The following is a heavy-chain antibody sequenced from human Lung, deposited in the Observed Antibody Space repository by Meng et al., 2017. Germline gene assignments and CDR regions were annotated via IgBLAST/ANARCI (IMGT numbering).Heavy chain of an antibody. CDR3: ARGPTTMAHDFDY. J-gene: IGHJ4*02. CDR1: GGSFSDYY. V-gene: IGHV4-34*01. D-gene: IGHD4-11*01. CDR2: INHSGST. Sequence: QVPLKQWGPGLLKPSETLSLTCVVSGGSFSDYYLSWIRQPPGKGLEWIGEINHSGSTNYNPSLESRATISVDTSQNNLSLKLSSVTAADSAVYYCARGPTTMAHDFDYWGQGTLVTVSS.